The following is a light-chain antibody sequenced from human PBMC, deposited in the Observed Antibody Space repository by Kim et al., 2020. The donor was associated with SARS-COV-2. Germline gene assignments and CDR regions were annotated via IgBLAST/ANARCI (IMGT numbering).Light chain of an antibody. CDR1: ERIIDD. J-gene: IGKJ5*01. CDR2: GAY. Sequence: APVGDRDTITCRGRERIIDDFGWDKQNPRRAPKRLRYGAYSVQSGVPSRCSGGGSGTEYSLSIRRLQPEDFATYFCLQRNTYPCTFGQGTRLEIK. CDR3: LQRNTYPCT. V-gene: IGKV1-17*01.